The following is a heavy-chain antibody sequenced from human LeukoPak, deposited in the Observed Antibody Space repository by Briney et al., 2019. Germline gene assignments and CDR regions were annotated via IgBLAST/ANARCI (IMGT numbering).Heavy chain of an antibody. CDR2: SDSTGDT. CDR1: GFTFSSHD. V-gene: IGHV3-13*01. CDR3: ARGKTGDDYVVFDY. J-gene: IGHJ4*02. Sequence: PGGSLRLSCAASGFTFSSHDMYWVRQTGKRLEWVAASDSTGDTYYLDSVKGRFTISRETVKNSLSLQMNSLRVGDTGVYYCARGKTGDDYVVFDYWGQGVLVTVCS. D-gene: IGHD3-10*02.